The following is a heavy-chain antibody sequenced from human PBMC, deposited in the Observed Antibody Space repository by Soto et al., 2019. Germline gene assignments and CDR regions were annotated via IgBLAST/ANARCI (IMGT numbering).Heavy chain of an antibody. CDR3: ARDNRVDTAMGIDY. D-gene: IGHD5-18*01. J-gene: IGHJ4*02. Sequence: GGSLRLSCAVSGFTFSNYGMNWVRQAPGKGLEWVAVISYEGSNKYYADYVKGRFTISRDNSKNTLYLQMNSLRVEDTAVYFCARDNRVDTAMGIDYWGQGTLVTVSS. CDR2: ISYEGSNK. V-gene: IGHV3-30*03. CDR1: GFTFSNYG.